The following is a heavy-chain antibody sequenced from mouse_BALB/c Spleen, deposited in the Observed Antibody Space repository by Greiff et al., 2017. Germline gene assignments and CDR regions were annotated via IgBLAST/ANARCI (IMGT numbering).Heavy chain of an antibody. Sequence: QVQLKESGPGLVAPSQSLSITCTVSGFSLTGYGVNWVRQPPGKGLEWLGMIWGDGSTDYNSALKSRLSISKDNSKSQVFLKMNSLQTDDTARYYCARGGYRYDDPAWFAYWGQGTLVTVSA. CDR1: GFSLTGYG. V-gene: IGHV2-6-7*01. J-gene: IGHJ3*01. CDR2: IWGDGST. D-gene: IGHD2-14*01. CDR3: ARGGYRYDDPAWFAY.